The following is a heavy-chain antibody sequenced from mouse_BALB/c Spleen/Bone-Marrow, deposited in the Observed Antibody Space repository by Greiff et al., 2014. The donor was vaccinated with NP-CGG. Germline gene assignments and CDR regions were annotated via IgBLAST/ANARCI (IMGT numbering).Heavy chain of an antibody. CDR3: AFGNYDFDY. V-gene: IGHV1-80*01. J-gene: IGHJ2*01. Sequence: QVQLKESGAELGRPGASVKISCKASGYAFRSYWVNWGKQRPGQGLEWIGQIYPGDGDTNYSGKFKGKATLTADESSSTAYMQLSSLTSEDFAVYFCAFGNYDFDYWGQGTTLTVSS. D-gene: IGHD2-1*01. CDR1: GYAFRSYW. CDR2: IYPGDGDT.